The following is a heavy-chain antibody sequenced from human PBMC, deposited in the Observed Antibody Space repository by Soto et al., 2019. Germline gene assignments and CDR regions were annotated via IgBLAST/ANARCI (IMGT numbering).Heavy chain of an antibody. Sequence: GGSLRLSCAASGFTFDDYAMHWVRQAPGKGLEWVSGISWNSGSIGYADSVKGRFTISRDNAKNSLYLQMNSLRAEDTALYYCAKDILVSGQERPRIAAAGTGNYYYGMDVWGQGTTVTVSS. CDR3: AKDILVSGQERPRIAAAGTGNYYYGMDV. J-gene: IGHJ6*02. V-gene: IGHV3-9*01. D-gene: IGHD6-13*01. CDR1: GFTFDDYA. CDR2: ISWNSGSI.